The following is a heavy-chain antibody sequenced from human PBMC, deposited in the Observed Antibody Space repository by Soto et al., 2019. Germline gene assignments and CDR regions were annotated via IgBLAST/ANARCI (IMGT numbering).Heavy chain of an antibody. Sequence: PSETLSLTCAVSGVSISSYYWSWIRQPPGKGLEWIGYVFYNEIINYSPSLKGRVTMSMEMSTNHFSLELRSVTAADTAVYFCARVGAGGSSSNRHDYRGQGALFPASP. V-gene: IGHV4-59*01. J-gene: IGHJ4*02. CDR3: ARVGAGGSSSNRHDY. CDR2: VFYNEII. D-gene: IGHD2-15*01. CDR1: GVSISSYY.